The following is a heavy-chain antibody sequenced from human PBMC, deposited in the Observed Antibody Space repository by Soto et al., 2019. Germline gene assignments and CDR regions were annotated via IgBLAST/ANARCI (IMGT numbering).Heavy chain of an antibody. V-gene: IGHV1-46*01. CDR1: GYTFSNYF. CDR3: ARQLIGDFDH. Sequence: QVQLVQSGAEVKKPGASVKVSCKAYGYTFSNYFMHWVRQAPGQGLEWMGMINPSGDSTNYAQKLQGRVTRTRDTSTSTVYMELSSLSSEDTAVYYCARQLIGDFDHWGQGTLVTVSS. CDR2: INPSGDST. D-gene: IGHD1-1*01. J-gene: IGHJ4*02.